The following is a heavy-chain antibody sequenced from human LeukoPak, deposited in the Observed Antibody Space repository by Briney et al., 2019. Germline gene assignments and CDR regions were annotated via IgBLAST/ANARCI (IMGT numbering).Heavy chain of an antibody. J-gene: IGHJ4*02. Sequence: SETLSLTCTVSGGSISSYYWSWIRQPPGKGLEWIGYIYYSGSTNYNPSLKSRVTISVDTSKNQFSLKLSSVTAADTAVYYCARRPNDYAVLLYDYWGQGTLVTVSS. CDR3: ARRPNDYAVLLYDY. V-gene: IGHV4-59*08. CDR2: IYYSGST. D-gene: IGHD4-17*01. CDR1: GGSISSYY.